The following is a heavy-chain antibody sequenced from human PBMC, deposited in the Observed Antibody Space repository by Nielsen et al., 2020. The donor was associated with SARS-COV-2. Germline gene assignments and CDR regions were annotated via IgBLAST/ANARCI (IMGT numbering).Heavy chain of an antibody. CDR1: GFTFGDYW. J-gene: IGHJ4*02. D-gene: IGHD6-13*01. CDR3: ARVPFGSSFIDY. CDR2: IKSDGTEK. V-gene: IGHV3-7*01. Sequence: GGSLRLSCAASGFTFGDYWMSWVRQAPGKRLEWVANIKSDGTEKYYVDSVKGRFTISRDNAKNSLYLQMNSLRAEDTAVYYCARVPFGSSFIDYWGQGTLVTVSS.